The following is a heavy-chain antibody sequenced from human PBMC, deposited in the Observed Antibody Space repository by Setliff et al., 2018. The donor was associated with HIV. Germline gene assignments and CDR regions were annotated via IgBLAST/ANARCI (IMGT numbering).Heavy chain of an antibody. Sequence: ASETLSLTCTVSGGSISSYCWNWIRQPPGGGLEWIGFIFTSGSTKYNPSLQSRATMSIDTSKNQFSLKLTSVTAADTAVYYCARRIDNSGSFPDKNWFDTWGRGSLVTVSS. CDR3: ARRIDNSGSFPDKNWFDT. V-gene: IGHV4-4*09. CDR2: IFTSGST. J-gene: IGHJ5*02. D-gene: IGHD3-10*01. CDR1: GGSISSYC.